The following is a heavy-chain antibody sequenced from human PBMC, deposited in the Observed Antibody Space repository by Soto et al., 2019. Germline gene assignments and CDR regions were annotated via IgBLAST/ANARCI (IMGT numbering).Heavy chain of an antibody. Sequence: QVQLVESGGGVVQPGRSLRLSCAASGFTFSSYGMHWVRQAPGKGLEWVAVIWYDGSNKYSADSVKGRFNIARDNSKNTLYLQMNSLRAEDTAVYYCARIMCGGDCYDFDYWGQGTLVTVSS. CDR1: GFTFSSYG. J-gene: IGHJ4*02. CDR3: ARIMCGGDCYDFDY. CDR2: IWYDGSNK. D-gene: IGHD2-21*02. V-gene: IGHV3-33*01.